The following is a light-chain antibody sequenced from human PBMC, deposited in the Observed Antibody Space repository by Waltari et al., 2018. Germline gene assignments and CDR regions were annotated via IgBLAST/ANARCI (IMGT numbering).Light chain of an antibody. Sequence: EIVLTQSPGTLSLSPGERATLSCRASQSVSSSYLAWYQQKPGQAPRLLIYGASSRATGIPDRFSGSGSGTDFTLTISSLEPEDFAVYYCQQRSNVLFAFGPGTKVDFK. J-gene: IGKJ3*01. CDR2: GAS. CDR3: QQRSNVLFA. V-gene: IGKV3D-20*02. CDR1: QSVSSSY.